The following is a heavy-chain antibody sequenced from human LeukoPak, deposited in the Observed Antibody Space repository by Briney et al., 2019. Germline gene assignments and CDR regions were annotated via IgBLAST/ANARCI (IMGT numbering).Heavy chain of an antibody. CDR2: IKQDGSEK. CDR1: GFTFSTYW. V-gene: IGHV3-7*01. J-gene: IGHJ6*03. D-gene: IGHD3-3*02. Sequence: PGGSLRLSCAASGFTFSTYWMTWVRQAPGKGLEWVANIKQDGSEKYYVDSMKGRFTVSRDNAKNLLYLQMNSLRAEDTAVYYCARKLGHYYQYMDVWGKGTTVTVSS. CDR3: ARKLGHYYQYMDV.